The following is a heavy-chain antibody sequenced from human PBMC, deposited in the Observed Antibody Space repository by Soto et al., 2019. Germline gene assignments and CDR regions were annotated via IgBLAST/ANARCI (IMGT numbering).Heavy chain of an antibody. Sequence: QVQLQQWGAGLLKPSETLSLTCAVYGGSFSGYYWSWIRQPPGKGLEWIGEINHSGSTNYNPSLKGRVTISVDTSKNQFSLKLSSVTAADTAVYYCARGRGVLRFLEWLSRFDYWGQGTLVTVSS. D-gene: IGHD3-3*01. V-gene: IGHV4-34*01. J-gene: IGHJ4*02. CDR1: GGSFSGYY. CDR2: INHSGST. CDR3: ARGRGVLRFLEWLSRFDY.